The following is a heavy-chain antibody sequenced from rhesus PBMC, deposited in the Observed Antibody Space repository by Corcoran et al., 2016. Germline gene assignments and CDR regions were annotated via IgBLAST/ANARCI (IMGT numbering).Heavy chain of an antibody. CDR1: GGSISGSYN. V-gene: IGHV4-143*01. D-gene: IGHD2-39*02. Sequence: QVQLQESGPGLVKHSETLSLPCTVSGGSISGSYNWTWLRHSPGKGLEWNGAVYSITARTNYNPSLKSRVTISKDTSKNQFSLRLTSVTAADTAVYYCARQGYTDHLGGLDSWGQGVVVTVSS. CDR3: ARQGYTDHLGGLDS. J-gene: IGHJ6*01. CDR2: VYSITART.